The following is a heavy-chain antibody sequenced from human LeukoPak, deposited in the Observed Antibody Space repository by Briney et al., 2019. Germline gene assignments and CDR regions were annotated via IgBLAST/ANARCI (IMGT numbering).Heavy chain of an antibody. J-gene: IGHJ5*02. V-gene: IGHV1-69*05. CDR1: GGTFSSYA. D-gene: IGHD6-19*01. Sequence: SVKVSCKASGGTFSSYAISWVRQAPGQGLEWMGGIIPVFGTANYAQKFQGRVTTTTDESTNTAHMELSSLRSEDTAVYYCARPQSSGPYLWGNWFDPWGQGTLVTVSS. CDR3: ARPQSSGPYLWGNWFDP. CDR2: IIPVFGTA.